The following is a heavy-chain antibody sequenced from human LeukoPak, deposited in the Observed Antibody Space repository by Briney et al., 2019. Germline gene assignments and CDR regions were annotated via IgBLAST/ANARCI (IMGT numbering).Heavy chain of an antibody. V-gene: IGHV4-59*08. J-gene: IGHJ4*02. CDR3: ARHGRSVWDHDY. Sequence: PSETLSLTCTVSGGSISSYYWSWIRQPPGKGLEWIGYIYYSGSTNYNPSLKSRVTISVDRSKNQFSLKVSSVTAADTAVYYCARHGRSVWDHDYWGQGALVTVSS. CDR1: GGSISSYY. D-gene: IGHD3-10*01. CDR2: IYYSGST.